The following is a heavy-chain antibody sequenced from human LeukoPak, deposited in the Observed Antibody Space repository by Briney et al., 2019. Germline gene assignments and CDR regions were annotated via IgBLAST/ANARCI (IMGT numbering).Heavy chain of an antibody. CDR1: GGSISSYY. Sequence: SETLSLTCTVSGGSISSYYWSWIRQPPGKGLEWIGCIYYSGSTNYNLSLKSRVTISVDTSKNQFSLKLSSVTAADTAVYYCARSSGNYYDSSGHDYWGQGTLVTVSS. V-gene: IGHV4-59*01. CDR2: IYYSGST. CDR3: ARSSGNYYDSSGHDY. J-gene: IGHJ4*02. D-gene: IGHD3-22*01.